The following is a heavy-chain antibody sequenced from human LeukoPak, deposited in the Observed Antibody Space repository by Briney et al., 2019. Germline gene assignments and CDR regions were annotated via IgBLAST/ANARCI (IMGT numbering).Heavy chain of an antibody. CDR2: INPSGGST. Sequence: ASVKVSCKASGYTFTSYYMHWVRQAPGQGLEWMGIINPSGGSTSYAQKFQGRVTMTRDTSTSTVCMELSSLRSEDTAVYYCARDPRIVVVTAEAFDIWGQGTMVTVSS. V-gene: IGHV1-46*01. CDR1: GYTFTSYY. CDR3: ARDPRIVVVTAEAFDI. J-gene: IGHJ3*02. D-gene: IGHD2-21*02.